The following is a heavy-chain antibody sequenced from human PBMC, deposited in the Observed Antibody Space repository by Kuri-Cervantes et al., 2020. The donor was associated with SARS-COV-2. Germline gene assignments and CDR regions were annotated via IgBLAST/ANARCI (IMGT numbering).Heavy chain of an antibody. CDR3: ARVGDSSSWRGGPDY. CDR2: INWNGGST. V-gene: IGHV3-20*04. J-gene: IGHJ4*02. CDR1: GFTFGDYG. D-gene: IGHD6-13*01. Sequence: GESLKISCAAAGFTFGDYGMSLVRQAPGKGLEWVSGINWNGGSTGYADPVKGRFTISRDNAKNSLYLQMNSLRAEDTALYYCARVGDSSSWRGGPDYWGQGTLVTVSS.